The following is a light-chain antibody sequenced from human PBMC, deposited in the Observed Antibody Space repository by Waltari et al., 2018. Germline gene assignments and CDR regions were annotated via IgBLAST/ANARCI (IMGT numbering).Light chain of an antibody. J-gene: IGKJ4*01. CDR1: GSVLYSSNNQNH. CDR2: WAS. Sequence: DIVMTQSPESLAVSLGERATIHCKSSGSVLYSSNNQNHLAWYQQKPGQPPKLLLYWASTRKSGVPDRFSGSGSETDFTLTVTSLQAEDAAVYYCQQYYSTPLTFGGGTRVEI. V-gene: IGKV4-1*01. CDR3: QQYYSTPLT.